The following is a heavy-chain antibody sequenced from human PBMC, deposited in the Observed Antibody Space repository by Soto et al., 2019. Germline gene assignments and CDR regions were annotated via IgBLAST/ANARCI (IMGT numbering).Heavy chain of an antibody. CDR3: ARSQGSSTSLEIYYYYCYGMDV. V-gene: IGHV1-69*01. Sequence: QVQLVQSGAEVKKPGSSVKVSCKASGGTFSSYAISWVRQAPGQGLEWMGGIIPISETTNYAQKFQCRVTITADESKSTAYMELSSLRSEDTAVYYCARSQGSSTSLEIYYYYCYGMDVWGQGTTVTVSS. CDR1: GGTFSSYA. D-gene: IGHD2-2*01. CDR2: IIPISETT. J-gene: IGHJ6*02.